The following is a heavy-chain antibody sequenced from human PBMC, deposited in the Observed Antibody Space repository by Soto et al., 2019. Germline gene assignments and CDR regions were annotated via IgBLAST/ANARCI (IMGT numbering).Heavy chain of an antibody. CDR2: IKQDGSEK. Sequence: EVQLVESGGGLVQPEGSLRLSCAASGFTFSSYWMTWVRQAPGKGLEWVANIKQDGSEKYYVDSVKGRFTISRDNAKNSLYLQMNSLRVEDTVVYYCARIEMVVASTPVDYWGQGTLVTVSS. J-gene: IGHJ4*02. V-gene: IGHV3-7*01. D-gene: IGHD2-15*01. CDR1: GFTFSSYW. CDR3: ARIEMVVASTPVDY.